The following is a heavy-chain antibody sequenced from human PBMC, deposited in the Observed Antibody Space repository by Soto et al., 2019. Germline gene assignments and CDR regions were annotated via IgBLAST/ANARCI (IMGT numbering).Heavy chain of an antibody. V-gene: IGHV3-23*01. CDR1: GFTFKAYA. Sequence: GGSLRLSCLASGFTFKAYAMGWVRQAPGKGLEWVSSISATDGKTYYADSVRGRFMISRDNSRNSLFLQMNGLRPDDSALYYCVKDEGTSSTVFDYWGQGTPVTVSS. CDR3: VKDEGTSSTVFDY. D-gene: IGHD4-4*01. CDR2: ISATDGKT. J-gene: IGHJ4*02.